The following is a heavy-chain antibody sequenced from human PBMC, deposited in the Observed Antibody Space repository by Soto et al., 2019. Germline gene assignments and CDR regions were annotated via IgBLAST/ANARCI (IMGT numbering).Heavy chain of an antibody. CDR1: GFTFSSYA. CDR2: ISGSGGST. Sequence: PGGSLRLSCAASGFTFSSYAMSWVRQAPGKGLEWVSAISGSGGSTYYADSVKGRFTISRDNSKNTLYLQMNSLRAEDTAVYYCAKPLVVRAQTERLLFDYWGQGTLVTVSS. V-gene: IGHV3-23*01. D-gene: IGHD1-1*01. CDR3: AKPLVVRAQTERLLFDY. J-gene: IGHJ4*02.